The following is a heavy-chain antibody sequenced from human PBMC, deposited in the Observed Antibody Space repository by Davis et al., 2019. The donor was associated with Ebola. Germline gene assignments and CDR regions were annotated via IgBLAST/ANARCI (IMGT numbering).Heavy chain of an antibody. CDR1: GFTFSSYG. CDR3: AREAYCSSTSCYLYYMDV. Sequence: PGGSLRLSCAASGFTFSSYGMHWVRQAPGKGLEWVAVISYDGSNKYYADSVKGRFTISRDNSKNTLYLQMNSLRAEDTAVYYCAREAYCSSTSCYLYYMDVWGKGTTVTVSS. J-gene: IGHJ6*03. V-gene: IGHV3-30*03. D-gene: IGHD2-2*01. CDR2: ISYDGSNK.